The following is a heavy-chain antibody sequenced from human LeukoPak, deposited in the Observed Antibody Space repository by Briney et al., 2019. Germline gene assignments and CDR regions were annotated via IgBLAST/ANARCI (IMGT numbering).Heavy chain of an antibody. CDR1: GFTFNTYE. Sequence: SGGSLRLSCAASGFTFNTYEMNWVRQAPGKGLEWVSYISSSSSTIYYADSVKGRFTISRDNAKNSLYLQMNSLRAEDTAVYYCARDRGRTWIQLWSFDYWGQGTLVTVSS. CDR2: ISSSSSTI. CDR3: ARDRGRTWIQLWSFDY. D-gene: IGHD5-18*01. J-gene: IGHJ4*02. V-gene: IGHV3-48*03.